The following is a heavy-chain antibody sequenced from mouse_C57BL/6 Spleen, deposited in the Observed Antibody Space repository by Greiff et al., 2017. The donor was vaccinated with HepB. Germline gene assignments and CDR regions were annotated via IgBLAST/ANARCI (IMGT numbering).Heavy chain of an antibody. J-gene: IGHJ2*01. CDR1: GYTFTSYW. Sequence: QVQLQQPGAELVRPGSSVKLSCKASGYTFTSYWMHWVKQRPIQGLEWIGNIDPSDSETHYNQKFKDKATLTVDKSSSTAYMQLSSLTSEDSAVYYCASGNSYRYFDYWGQGTTLTVSS. D-gene: IGHD3-3*01. CDR2: IDPSDSET. CDR3: ASGNSYRYFDY. V-gene: IGHV1-52*01.